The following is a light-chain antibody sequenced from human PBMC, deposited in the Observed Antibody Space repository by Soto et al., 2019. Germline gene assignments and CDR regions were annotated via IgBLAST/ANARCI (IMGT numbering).Light chain of an antibody. CDR2: EVS. J-gene: IGLJ1*01. Sequence: QSVLTQPPSVSGSPGQSVTISCTGTSIDFGGYNRVSWYQHPPGTAPKLMIYEVSNRPSGVPDRFSGSKSGNTASLTVSGLQAADEADYYCNSYSRSNTYVFGTGTKLTVL. V-gene: IGLV2-18*02. CDR3: NSYSRSNTYV. CDR1: SIDFGGYNR.